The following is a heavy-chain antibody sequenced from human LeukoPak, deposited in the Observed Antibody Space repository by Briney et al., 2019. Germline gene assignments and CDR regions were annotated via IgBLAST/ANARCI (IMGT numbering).Heavy chain of an antibody. CDR2: ISSSGSTI. CDR1: GFTFSSYE. Sequence: HTGGSLRLSCAASGFTFSSYEMNWVRQAPGKGLEWVSYISSSGSTIYYADSVKGRFTISRDNAKNSLYLQMNSLRAEDTAVYYCARDSSGYYRGAYYYYMDVWGKGTTVTVSS. J-gene: IGHJ6*03. CDR3: ARDSSGYYRGAYYYYMDV. D-gene: IGHD3-22*01. V-gene: IGHV3-48*03.